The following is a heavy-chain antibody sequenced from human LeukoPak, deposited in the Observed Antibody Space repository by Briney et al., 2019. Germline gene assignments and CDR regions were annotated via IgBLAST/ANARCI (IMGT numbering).Heavy chain of an antibody. V-gene: IGHV3-23*01. J-gene: IGHJ4*02. CDR2: VSGSGGST. CDR1: GFTFSSYV. Sequence: PGGSLRLSCAASGFTFSSYVMSWVRQAPGKGLEWVSVVSGSGGSTYYADSVKGRFTISRDNSKNTLFLQMNSLRAEDTAVYYCAKGKVGSSGWLTYFDYWGQGTLVTVSS. CDR3: AKGKVGSSGWLTYFDY. D-gene: IGHD6-19*01.